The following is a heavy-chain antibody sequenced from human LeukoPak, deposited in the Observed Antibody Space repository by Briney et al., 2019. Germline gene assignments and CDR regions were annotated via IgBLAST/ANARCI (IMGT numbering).Heavy chain of an antibody. D-gene: IGHD6-19*01. CDR2: IVPSFGTT. V-gene: IGHV1-69*06. CDR3: ASPTSYLAGTGLHFGF. J-gene: IGHJ4*02. Sequence: SVKVSCKASGGTFSRLAISWVRQAPGLGLEWMGRIVPSFGTTNYAQNFQGRVTIAADKSTSAAYMELSSLKSEDTAIYFCASPTSYLAGTGLHFGFWGQGTLVTVSS. CDR1: GGTFSRLA.